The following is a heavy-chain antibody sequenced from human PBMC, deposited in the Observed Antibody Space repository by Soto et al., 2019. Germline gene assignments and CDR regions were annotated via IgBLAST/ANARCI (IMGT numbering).Heavy chain of an antibody. CDR2: ISAYNGNT. CDR3: ARDLSYSSSSQIDY. V-gene: IGHV1-18*01. CDR1: GYTYTSYG. Sequence: ASVKVSCKASGYTYTSYGISWVRQASGQGLEWMGWISAYNGNTNYAQKLQGRVTMTTDTSTSTAYMELRSLRSDDTAVYYCARDLSYSSSSQIDYWGQGTLVTVSS. J-gene: IGHJ4*02. D-gene: IGHD6-6*01.